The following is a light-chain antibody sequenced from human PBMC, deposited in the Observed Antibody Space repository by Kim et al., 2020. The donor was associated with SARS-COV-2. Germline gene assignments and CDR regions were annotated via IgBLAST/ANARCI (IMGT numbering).Light chain of an antibody. J-gene: IGKJ4*01. Sequence: SPGERATPSCSTSQSVSSSYLAWYQQKPGQAPRLLISDASSRATGIPDRFSGSGSGTDFTLTISRLEPEDFAVYYCQQYGSSPLTFGGGTKVDIK. CDR1: QSVSSSY. CDR2: DAS. CDR3: QQYGSSPLT. V-gene: IGKV3-20*01.